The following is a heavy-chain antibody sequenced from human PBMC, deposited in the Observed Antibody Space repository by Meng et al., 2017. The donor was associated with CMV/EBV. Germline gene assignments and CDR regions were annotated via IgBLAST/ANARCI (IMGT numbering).Heavy chain of an antibody. Sequence: SVKVSCKASGGTFSSYVISWVRQAPGQGLEWMGGIIPIFGTANYAQKFQGRVTITTDESTSTAYMELSSLRSEDTTVYYCARISAEGSSGARAFDIWGQGTMVTVSS. CDR3: ARISAEGSSGARAFDI. D-gene: IGHD6-6*01. V-gene: IGHV1-69*05. CDR2: IIPIFGTA. J-gene: IGHJ3*02. CDR1: GGTFSSYV.